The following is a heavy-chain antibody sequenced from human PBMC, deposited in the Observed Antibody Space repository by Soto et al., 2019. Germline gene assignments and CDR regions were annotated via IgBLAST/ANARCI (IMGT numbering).Heavy chain of an antibody. J-gene: IGHJ6*02. Sequence: QVQLVESGGGVVQPGRSLRLSCAASGFTFSSYGMHWVRQAPGKGLEWVAVIWYDGSNKYYADSVKGRFTISRDNSKNTLYLQMNSLRAEDTAVYYCARGYGSGSYVYYYGMDVWGQGTTVTVSS. CDR2: IWYDGSNK. CDR3: ARGYGSGSYVYYYGMDV. CDR1: GFTFSSYG. D-gene: IGHD3-10*01. V-gene: IGHV3-33*01.